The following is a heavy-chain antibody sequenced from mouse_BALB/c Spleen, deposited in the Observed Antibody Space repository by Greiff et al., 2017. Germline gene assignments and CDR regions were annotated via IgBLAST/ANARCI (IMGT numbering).Heavy chain of an antibody. CDR2: IWSGGST. V-gene: IGHV2-2*02. J-gene: IGHJ2*01. Sequence: VMLVESGPGLVQPSQSLSITCTVSGFSLTSYGVHWVRQSPGKGLEWLGVIWSGGSTDYNAAFISRLSISKDNSKSQVFFKMNSLQANDTAIYYCARSLLLRYYFDYWGQGTTLTVSS. CDR1: GFSLTSYG. CDR3: ARSLLLRYYFDY. D-gene: IGHD1-1*01.